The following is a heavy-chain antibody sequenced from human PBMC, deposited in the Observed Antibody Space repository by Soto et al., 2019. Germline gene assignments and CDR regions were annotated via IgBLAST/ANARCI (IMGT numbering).Heavy chain of an antibody. Sequence: WGSLRLSCAASGFTFSSYWMSWVRQAPGKGLEWVANIKQDGSEKYYVDSVKGRFTISRDNAKNSLYLQMNSLRAEDTAVYYCARVPAAAGTAFDIWGQGTMVTVSS. V-gene: IGHV3-7*03. CDR1: GFTFSSYW. CDR3: ARVPAAAGTAFDI. D-gene: IGHD6-13*01. J-gene: IGHJ3*02. CDR2: IKQDGSEK.